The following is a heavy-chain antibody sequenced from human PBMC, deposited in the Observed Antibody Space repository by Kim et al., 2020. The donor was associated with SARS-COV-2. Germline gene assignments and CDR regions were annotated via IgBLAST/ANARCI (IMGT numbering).Heavy chain of an antibody. J-gene: IGHJ4*02. CDR3: ARDVPATVVTPSYLDY. CDR2: IYYSGST. V-gene: IGHV4-39*07. CDR1: GGSISSSSYY. D-gene: IGHD4-17*01. Sequence: SETLSLTCTVSGGSISSSSYYWGWIRQPPGKGLEWIGSIYYSGSTYYNPSLKSRVTISVDTSKNQFSLKLSSVTAADTAVYYCARDVPATVVTPSYLDYWGQGTLVTVSS.